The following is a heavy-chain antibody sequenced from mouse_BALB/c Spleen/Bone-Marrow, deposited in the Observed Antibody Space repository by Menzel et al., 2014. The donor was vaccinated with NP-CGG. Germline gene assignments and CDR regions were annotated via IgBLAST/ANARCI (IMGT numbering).Heavy chain of an antibody. CDR3: TRDDGSFAY. D-gene: IGHD2-3*01. J-gene: IGHJ3*01. Sequence: VQLQQSGAELVRPGASVKLSCKASGYTFTSYWINWVKQRPGQGLEWTGNIYPSDSYTNYNQKFKDKATLTVDKSSSTAYMQLSSPTSEDSAVYYCTRDDGSFAYWGQGTLVTVSA. CDR2: IYPSDSYT. V-gene: IGHV1-69*02. CDR1: GYTFTSYW.